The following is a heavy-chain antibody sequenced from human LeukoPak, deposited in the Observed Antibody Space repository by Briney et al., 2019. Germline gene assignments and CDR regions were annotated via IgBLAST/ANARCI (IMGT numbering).Heavy chain of an antibody. Sequence: ASVKVSCKASGYTFTGYYMHWVRQAPGQGLEWMGRINPNSGGTNYAQKFQGRVTMTRDTSISTAYMELSRLRSEDTAVYYCARGACSGGSCYYWFDPWGQGTLVTVSS. V-gene: IGHV1-2*06. CDR1: GYTFTGYY. D-gene: IGHD2-15*01. CDR2: INPNSGGT. CDR3: ARGACSGGSCYYWFDP. J-gene: IGHJ5*02.